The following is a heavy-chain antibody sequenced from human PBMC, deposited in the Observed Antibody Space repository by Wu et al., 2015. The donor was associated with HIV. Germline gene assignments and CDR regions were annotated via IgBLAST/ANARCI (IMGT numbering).Heavy chain of an antibody. CDR1: GYTFTAYY. V-gene: IGHV1-2*02. Sequence: QVQLVQSGAELRKSGASAKVSCTATGYTFTAYYVHWVRQAPGQGLEWMGCINPLSDDTKYAQKFQGRVTMTRDTSTNTAYMELSGLTFDDTAMYYCLTAIDGIVYWGQGPLVTVSS. J-gene: IGHJ4*02. CDR3: LTAIDGIVY. D-gene: IGHD5-24*01. CDR2: INPLSDDT.